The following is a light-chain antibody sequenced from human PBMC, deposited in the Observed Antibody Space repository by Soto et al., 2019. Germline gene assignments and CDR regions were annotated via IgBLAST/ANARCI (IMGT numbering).Light chain of an antibody. J-gene: IGKJ3*01. CDR1: QSISKY. CDR3: QQSYNSVFS. CDR2: GAS. V-gene: IGKV1-39*01. Sequence: DIQLTQSPSSLSASVGDRVTITCRASQSISKYLIWYQHKPGKPPKPLIYGASSLIPGVPSRFSASGAGRDFTRTIDNLQPEDFATYYCQQSYNSVFSFGPGTKVDF.